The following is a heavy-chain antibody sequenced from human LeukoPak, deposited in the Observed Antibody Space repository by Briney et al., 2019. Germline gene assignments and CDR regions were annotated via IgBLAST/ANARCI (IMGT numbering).Heavy chain of an antibody. D-gene: IGHD6-13*01. CDR1: GFTFSRYG. Sequence: PGGSLRLSCAASGFTFSRYGMHWVRQAPGRGLEWVSLISYDGVTKYYADTMKGRFTISRDNSKNTLYVQMNSLRAEDTAVYYCAKGRGSSSSAYGMDVWGQGTTVTVSS. J-gene: IGHJ6*02. CDR2: ISYDGVTK. CDR3: AKGRGSSSSAYGMDV. V-gene: IGHV3-30*18.